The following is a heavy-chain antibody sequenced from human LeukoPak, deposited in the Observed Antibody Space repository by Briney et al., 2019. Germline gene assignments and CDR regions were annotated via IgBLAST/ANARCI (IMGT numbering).Heavy chain of an antibody. CDR3: ARDPLDY. J-gene: IGHJ4*02. Sequence: SETLSLTCTVSGDSISSSSYYWGWIRQPPGKGLEWIGSIYYSGSTYYNPSLKSRVTISVDTSKNQFSLKLSSVTAADTAVYYCARDPLDYWGQGTLVTVSS. V-gene: IGHV4-39*07. CDR1: GDSISSSSYY. CDR2: IYYSGST.